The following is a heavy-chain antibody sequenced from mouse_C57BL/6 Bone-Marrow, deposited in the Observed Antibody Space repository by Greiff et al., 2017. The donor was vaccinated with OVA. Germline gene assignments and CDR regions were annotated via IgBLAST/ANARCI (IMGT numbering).Heavy chain of an antibody. Sequence: QVQLQQPGAELVKPGASVKMSCKASGYTFTSYWITWVKQRPGQGLEWIGDIYPGSGSTNYNEKFKSKATLTVDTSSSTAYMQLSSLTSEDSAVYYCARDKGYDYDEWCAYWGQGTLVTVSA. CDR2: IYPGSGST. CDR3: ARDKGYDYDEWCAY. V-gene: IGHV1-55*01. CDR1: GYTFTSYW. D-gene: IGHD2-4*01. J-gene: IGHJ3*01.